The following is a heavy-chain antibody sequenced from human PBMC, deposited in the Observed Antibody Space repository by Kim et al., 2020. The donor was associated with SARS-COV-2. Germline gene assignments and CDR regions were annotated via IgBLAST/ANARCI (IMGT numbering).Heavy chain of an antibody. V-gene: IGHV4-39*01. CDR1: GGSISSSSYY. CDR2: IYYSGST. J-gene: IGHJ4*02. D-gene: IGHD4-4*01. CDR3: ARHTRYSNPFDY. Sequence: SETLSLTCTVSGGSISSSSYYWGWIRQPPGKGLEWIGSIYYSGSTYYNPSLKSRVTISVDTSKNQFSLKLSSVTAADTAVYYCARHTRYSNPFDYWGQGTLVTVSS.